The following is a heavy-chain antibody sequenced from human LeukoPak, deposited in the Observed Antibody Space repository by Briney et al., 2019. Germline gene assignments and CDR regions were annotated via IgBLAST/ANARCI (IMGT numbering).Heavy chain of an antibody. CDR3: ARTNVRWYGTFDY. J-gene: IGHJ4*02. CDR1: GGSNSSYY. Sequence: PSETLSLTCTVSGGSNSSYYWSWIRQPPGKGLEWIGYIYYSGSTNYNPSLKSRVTISVDTSKNQFSLKLSSVTAADTAVYYCARTNVRWYGTFDYWGQGTLVTVSS. V-gene: IGHV4-59*01. CDR2: IYYSGST. D-gene: IGHD6-13*01.